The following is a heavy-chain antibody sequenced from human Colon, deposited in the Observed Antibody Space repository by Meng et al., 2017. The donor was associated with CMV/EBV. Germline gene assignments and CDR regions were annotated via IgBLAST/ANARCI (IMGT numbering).Heavy chain of an antibody. V-gene: IGHV3-9*01. J-gene: IGHJ3*01. Sequence: SLKISCAASGFTFDDYAMHWVRQAPGKGLEWVSGISWNSGSIGYADSVKGRFTISRDNGKNSLYLHMNSLRGEDTAIYYCARDDYDILPGYSDTFDFWGQGTMVTVSS. CDR1: GFTFDDYA. CDR2: ISWNSGSI. D-gene: IGHD3-9*01. CDR3: ARDDYDILPGYSDTFDF.